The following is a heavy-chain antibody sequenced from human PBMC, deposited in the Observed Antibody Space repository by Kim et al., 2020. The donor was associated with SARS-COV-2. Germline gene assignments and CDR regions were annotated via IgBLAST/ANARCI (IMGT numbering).Heavy chain of an antibody. J-gene: IGHJ6*02. CDR1: GFTFSSYE. CDR2: ISSSGSTI. Sequence: GGSLRLSCAASGFTFSSYEMNWVRQAPGKGLEWVSYISSSGSTIYYADSVKGRFTISRDNAKNSLYLQMNSLRAEDTAVYYCARDRGVNGDYYYYGMDVWGQGTTVTVAS. CDR3: ARDRGVNGDYYYYGMDV. D-gene: IGHD3-10*01. V-gene: IGHV3-48*03.